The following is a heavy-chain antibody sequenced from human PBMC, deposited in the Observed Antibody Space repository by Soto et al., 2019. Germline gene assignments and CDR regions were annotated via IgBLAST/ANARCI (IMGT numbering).Heavy chain of an antibody. Sequence: SETLSLTCAVYGGSFSGYYWSWIRQPPGKGLEWIGEINHSGSTNYNPSLKSRVTISVDTSKNQFSLKLSSVTAADTAVYYCARERGILWFGGRYYYYGMDVWGQGTTVTVS. CDR3: ARERGILWFGGRYYYYGMDV. J-gene: IGHJ6*02. CDR2: INHSGST. CDR1: GGSFSGYY. D-gene: IGHD3-10*01. V-gene: IGHV4-34*01.